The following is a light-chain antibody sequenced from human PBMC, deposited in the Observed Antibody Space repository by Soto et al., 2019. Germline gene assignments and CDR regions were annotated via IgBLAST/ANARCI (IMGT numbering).Light chain of an antibody. CDR1: SSNIGNNY. J-gene: IGLJ2*01. CDR2: DNN. V-gene: IGLV1-51*01. CDR3: GTWDSILNAGV. Sequence: QSVLTQPPSVSAAPGQMVTISCSGSSSNIGNNYVSWYQQLPGTAPKLLIYDNNKRPSGIPDRFSGSKSGTSATLGITGLQTGDEADYYCGTWDSILNAGVFGGGTKVTVL.